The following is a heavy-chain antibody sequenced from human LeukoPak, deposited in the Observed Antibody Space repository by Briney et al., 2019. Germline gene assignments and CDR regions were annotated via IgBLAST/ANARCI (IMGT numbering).Heavy chain of an antibody. CDR2: ISSSSRI. CDR3: AKGDVWGSAYFDY. V-gene: IGHV3-21*01. Sequence: GGSLRLSFAAPGLTLSTYTMDWVRQAPGKGREWGSSISSSSRIYNAASVKSRFTISKDNTKNSLYLQMNSVRVEDTAVYYCAKGDVWGSAYFDYWGQGTLVTVSS. J-gene: IGHJ4*02. CDR1: GLTLSTYT. D-gene: IGHD3-16*01.